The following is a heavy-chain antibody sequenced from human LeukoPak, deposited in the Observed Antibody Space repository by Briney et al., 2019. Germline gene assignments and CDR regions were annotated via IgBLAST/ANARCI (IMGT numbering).Heavy chain of an antibody. CDR3: ARMLGILDY. CDR1: GLTFSSYG. J-gene: IGHJ4*02. V-gene: IGHV3-30*03. D-gene: IGHD7-27*01. CDR2: ISYDGSNK. Sequence: GGSLRLSCAASGLTFSSYGMHWVRQAPGKGLEWVAVISYDGSNKYYADSVKGRFSISRDNSKNTLYLQMNSLRAEDTAVYYCARMLGILDYWGQGTLVTVSS.